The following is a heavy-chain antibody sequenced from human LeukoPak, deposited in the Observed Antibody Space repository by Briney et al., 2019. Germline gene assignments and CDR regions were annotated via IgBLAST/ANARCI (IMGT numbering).Heavy chain of an antibody. CDR1: GGSISSSSYY. Sequence: SETLSLTCTVSGGSISSSSYYWGWIRQPPGKGLEWIGSIYYSGSTYYNPSLKSRVTISVDTSKNQFSLKLSSVTAADTAVYYCARHYDYYFDYGGQGTLVTVSS. CDR2: IYYSGST. V-gene: IGHV4-39*01. D-gene: IGHD3-3*01. J-gene: IGHJ4*02. CDR3: ARHYDYYFDY.